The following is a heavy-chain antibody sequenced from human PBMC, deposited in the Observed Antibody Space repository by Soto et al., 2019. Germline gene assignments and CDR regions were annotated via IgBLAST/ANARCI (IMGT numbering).Heavy chain of an antibody. J-gene: IGHJ6*02. CDR3: ARGSLYCSSTSCSYGMDV. CDR2: IWFDGSNE. V-gene: IGHV3-33*01. CDR1: GFTFSDYG. D-gene: IGHD2-15*01. Sequence: PGGSLRLSCAASGFTFSDYGIHWVRQAPGEGLQWVAVIWFDGSNEHYADSVKGRFTISRDNSKNTLYLQMYSLRAGDTAVYYCARGSLYCSSTSCSYGMDVWGQGTTVTVSS.